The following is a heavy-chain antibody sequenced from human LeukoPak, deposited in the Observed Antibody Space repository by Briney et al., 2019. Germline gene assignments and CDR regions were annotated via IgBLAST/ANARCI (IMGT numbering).Heavy chain of an antibody. CDR2: INPSGGST. V-gene: IGHV1-46*01. CDR1: GYTFTSYY. D-gene: IGHD3-3*01. J-gene: IGHJ6*02. Sequence: ASVKVSCKASGYTFTSYYMHWVRQAPGQGLEWMGIINPSGGSTSYAQKFQGRVTMTRDTSTSTVYMELSSLRSEDTAVYYCARLGTAGGIFGVVGAHYYYYGMDVWGQGTTVTVSS. CDR3: ARLGTAGGIFGVVGAHYYYYGMDV.